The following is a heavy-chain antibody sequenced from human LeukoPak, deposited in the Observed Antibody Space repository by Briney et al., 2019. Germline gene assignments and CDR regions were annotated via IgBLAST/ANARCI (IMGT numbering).Heavy chain of an antibody. CDR1: GFTFSSYA. D-gene: IGHD3-22*01. CDR3: AKVSSGYYPDY. CDR2: ISSSGGST. V-gene: IGHV3-23*01. Sequence: GGSLRLSCAASGFTFSSYAMSWVRQAPGKGLEWVSGISSSGGSTYYADSVKGRFTITRDNSKNTLYLQMNSLRAEDTAVYYCAKVSSGYYPDYWGQGTLVTVSS. J-gene: IGHJ4*02.